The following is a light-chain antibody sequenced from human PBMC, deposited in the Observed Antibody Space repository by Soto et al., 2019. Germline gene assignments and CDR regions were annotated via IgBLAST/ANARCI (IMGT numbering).Light chain of an antibody. V-gene: IGKV1-5*01. CDR2: AAP. Sequence: DIQMTQSPSTLSGPVGDRVTITCRASQTISSWLAWYQQKPGKAPKLLIYAAPSLQSGVPSRFSGSGSGTDFTLTISSLQPEDFATYYYQQLHDYPITFGQGTRLEIK. CDR3: QQLHDYPIT. J-gene: IGKJ5*01. CDR1: QTISSW.